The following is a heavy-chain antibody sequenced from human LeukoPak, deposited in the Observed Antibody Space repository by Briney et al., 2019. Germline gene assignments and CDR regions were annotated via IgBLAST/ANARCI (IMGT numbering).Heavy chain of an antibody. CDR3: VKSNSRYQPWTLDI. CDR1: GGSFSGYY. V-gene: IGHV4-59*01. J-gene: IGHJ3*02. Sequence: SETLSLTCAVYGGSFSGYYWSWIRQPPGKGLEWIGYIFYNEGTSYNPSLKSRVTISVDTSNNQLSMKVNSVTAADTAMYYCVKSNSRYQPWTLDIWGRGTMVTVSS. D-gene: IGHD2-2*01. CDR2: IFYNEGT.